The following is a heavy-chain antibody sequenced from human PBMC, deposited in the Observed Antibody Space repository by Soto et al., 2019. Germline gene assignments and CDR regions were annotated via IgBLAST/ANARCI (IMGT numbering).Heavy chain of an antibody. CDR2: IIPILGIA. Sequence: GASVKVSCKASGGTFSSYTISWVRQAPGQGLEWMGRIIPILGIANYAQKFQGRVTITADKSTSTAYMELSSLRSEDTAVYYCARVGHYYDSSGYYPPAEYFQHWGQGTLVIVSS. J-gene: IGHJ1*01. D-gene: IGHD3-22*01. V-gene: IGHV1-69*02. CDR1: GGTFSSYT. CDR3: ARVGHYYDSSGYYPPAEYFQH.